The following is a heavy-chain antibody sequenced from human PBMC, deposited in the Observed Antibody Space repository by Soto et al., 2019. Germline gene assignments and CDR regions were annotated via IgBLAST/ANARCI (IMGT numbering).Heavy chain of an antibody. Sequence: QVQLVQSGPEVKKPGASVKVSCKTSGYTFTSYGISWVRQAPGQGLEWMGWIGTYKGNTNYAQKFQGRVTMTTDTSTSTAYMELRSLRSDDTDVYYCAARSPAFDYWGQGPLVTVSS. CDR2: IGTYKGNT. CDR3: AARSPAFDY. J-gene: IGHJ4*02. CDR1: GYTFTSYG. V-gene: IGHV1-18*01.